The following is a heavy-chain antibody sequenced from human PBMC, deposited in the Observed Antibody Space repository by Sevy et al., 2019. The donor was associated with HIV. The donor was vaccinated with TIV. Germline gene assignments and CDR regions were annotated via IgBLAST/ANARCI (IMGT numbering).Heavy chain of an antibody. D-gene: IGHD1-1*01. CDR2: INPSSGGT. J-gene: IGHJ3*02. Sequence: ASVKVSCKASGYTFTGYYMHWVRQAPGQGLEWMGRINPSSGGTIYAQRFQGRVTMTRDTSISTAYMELSRLRSDDTAVYYCARSTYSNNSGWALDIWGQGTKVTVSS. CDR1: GYTFTGYY. CDR3: ARSTYSNNSGWALDI. V-gene: IGHV1-2*06.